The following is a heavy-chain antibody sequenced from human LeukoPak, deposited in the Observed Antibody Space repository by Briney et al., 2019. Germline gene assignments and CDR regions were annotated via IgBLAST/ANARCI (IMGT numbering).Heavy chain of an antibody. CDR1: GYTFTSYD. CDR2: MNPNSGNT. J-gene: IGHJ4*02. V-gene: IGHV1-8*01. D-gene: IGHD6-13*01. CDR3: ARGPVYSSSLDY. Sequence: GASVKVSCKASGYTFTSYDINWVRQATGQGPEWMGWMNPNSGNTGYAQKFQGRVTMTRNTSISTAYMELSSLRSEDTAVYYCARGPVYSSSLDYWGQGTLVTVSS.